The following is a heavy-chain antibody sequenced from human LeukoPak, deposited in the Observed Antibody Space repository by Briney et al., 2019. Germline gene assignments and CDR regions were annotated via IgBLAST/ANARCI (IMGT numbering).Heavy chain of an antibody. J-gene: IGHJ3*02. D-gene: IGHD3-3*01. CDR3: ARGVLRFLEWLPDAFDI. CDR2: ISSSSSYI. V-gene: IGHV3-21*01. Sequence: KPGGSLILSCAASGFTFSSYEMNWDRQAPGKGLEWVSSISSSSSYIYYADAVKGRFTISRDNAKNSLYPRMNSLRAEDTAVYYCARGVLRFLEWLPDAFDIWGQGTMVTVSS. CDR1: GFTFSSYE.